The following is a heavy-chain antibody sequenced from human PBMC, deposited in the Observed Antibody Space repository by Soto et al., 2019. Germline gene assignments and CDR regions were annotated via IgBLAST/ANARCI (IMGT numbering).Heavy chain of an antibody. D-gene: IGHD2-15*01. V-gene: IGHV3-23*01. CDR2: IRSGGATT. CDR1: GFTFSTYA. J-gene: IGHJ4*02. CDR3: AKDRGGNRVYEYDY. Sequence: EVQLLESGGGLVQPGGSLRLSCAASGFTFSTYAMSWVRQAPGRGLEWVSGIRSGGATTYYTDSGKGRFTISRDNSKSTLYLHMNSLRAKDTAMYYCAKDRGGNRVYEYDYWGQGTLVTVSS.